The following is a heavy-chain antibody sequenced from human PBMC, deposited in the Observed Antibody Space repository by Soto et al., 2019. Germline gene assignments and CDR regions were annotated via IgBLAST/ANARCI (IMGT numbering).Heavy chain of an antibody. CDR2: ISSSNSYI. V-gene: IGHV3-21*01. D-gene: IGHD1-26*01. CDR3: AREGGNLNWFDP. CDR1: GFTFSSYN. Sequence: PGGSLRLSCAASGFTFSSYNMNWVRQAPGKGLEWVSSISSSNSYIYYADSVKGRFTISRDNAKNSLYLQMNSLRDEDTAVYYCAREGGNLNWFDPWGQGTLVTVSS. J-gene: IGHJ5*02.